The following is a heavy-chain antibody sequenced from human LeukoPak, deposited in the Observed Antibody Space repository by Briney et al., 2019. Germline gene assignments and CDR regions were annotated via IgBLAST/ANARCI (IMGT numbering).Heavy chain of an antibody. J-gene: IGHJ6*03. D-gene: IGHD4-11*01. CDR3: AKVSYSNDYYYYYYYMDV. V-gene: IGHV3-30*02. CDR1: GFTFSSYG. CDR2: IRYDGSNK. Sequence: GGSLRLSCAASGFTFSSYGMHWVRQAPGKGLEWVAFIRYDGSNKYYADSVKGRFTISRDNSKNTLYLQMNSLRAEDTAVYYCAKVSYSNDYYYYYYYMDVWGKGTTVTVSS.